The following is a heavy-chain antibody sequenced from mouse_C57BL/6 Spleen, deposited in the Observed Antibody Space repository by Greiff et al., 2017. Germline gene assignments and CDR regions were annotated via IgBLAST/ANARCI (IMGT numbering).Heavy chain of an antibody. Sequence: EVKVEESGGGLVQPGGSMKLSCVASGFTFSNYWMNWVRQSPEKGLEWVAQIRLKSDNYATHYAESVKGRFTISRDDSKSSVYLQMNNLRAEDTGIYYCTVGLLLDYWGQGTTLTVSS. CDR3: TVGLLLDY. CDR2: IRLKSDNYAT. V-gene: IGHV6-3*01. CDR1: GFTFSNYW. D-gene: IGHD2-3*01. J-gene: IGHJ2*01.